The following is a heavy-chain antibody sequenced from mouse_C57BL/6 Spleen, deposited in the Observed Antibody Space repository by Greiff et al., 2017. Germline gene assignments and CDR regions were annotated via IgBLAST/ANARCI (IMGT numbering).Heavy chain of an antibody. J-gene: IGHJ2*01. CDR3: ERDRDTPYYFDY. D-gene: IGHD5-1-1*01. Sequence: EVKLQESGPGLVKPSQSLSLTCSVTGYSITSGYYWNWIRQFPGNKLEWMGYISYDGSNNYNPSLKNRISITRDTSKNQFFLKLNSVTTEDTATYYCERDRDTPYYFDYWGQGTTLTVSS. CDR2: ISYDGSN. V-gene: IGHV3-6*01. CDR1: GYSITSGYY.